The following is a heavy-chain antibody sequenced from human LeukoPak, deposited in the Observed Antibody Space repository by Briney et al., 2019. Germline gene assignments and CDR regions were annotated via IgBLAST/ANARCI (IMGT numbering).Heavy chain of an antibody. CDR1: GGSISSNRW. CDR2: ICHSGRT. D-gene: IGHD3-22*01. V-gene: IGHV4-4*02. J-gene: IGHJ4*02. CDR3: ATYYEGTGYRFDY. Sequence: PSGTLSLTCTVSGGSISSNRWWSWVRQPPGKGLEWIGEICHSGRTNYNASLKSRVTISVDKSNNQVSLKLSSVTAADTAVYYCATYYEGTGYRFDYWGQGTLVTVSS.